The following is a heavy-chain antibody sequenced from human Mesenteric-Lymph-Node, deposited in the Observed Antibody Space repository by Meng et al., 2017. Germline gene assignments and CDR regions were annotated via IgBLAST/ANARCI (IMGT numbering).Heavy chain of an antibody. Sequence: GGSLRLSCAASGFTFNTYVMSWVRQAPGKGLEWVSAISGSGGSTYYADSVKGRFTISRDNSKNTLYLQMNSLRAEDTAVYYCAKDQQGESSGWYGYYGMDVWGQGTTVTVSS. V-gene: IGHV3-23*01. CDR1: GFTFNTYV. CDR3: AKDQQGESSGWYGYYGMDV. CDR2: ISGSGGST. D-gene: IGHD6-19*01. J-gene: IGHJ6*02.